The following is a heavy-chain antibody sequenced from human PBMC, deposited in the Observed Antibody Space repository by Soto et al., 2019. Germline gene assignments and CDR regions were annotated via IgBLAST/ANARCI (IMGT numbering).Heavy chain of an antibody. J-gene: IGHJ1*01. CDR3: ARDGWPSSSWYTNQH. D-gene: IGHD6-13*01. CDR2: IYHSGST. V-gene: IGHV4-30-2*01. Sequence: PSETLSLTCAVSGGSISSGGYSWSWIRQPPGKGLEWIGYIYHSGSTYYNPSLKSRVTISVDTSKNQFSLKLSSVTAADTAVYYCARDGWPSSSWYTNQHWGQGTLVTVS. CDR1: GGSISSGGYS.